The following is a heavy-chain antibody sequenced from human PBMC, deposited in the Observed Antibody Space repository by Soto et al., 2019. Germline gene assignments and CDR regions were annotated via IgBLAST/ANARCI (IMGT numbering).Heavy chain of an antibody. Sequence: PSETLSLTCTVSGGSITSYYWSWIRQPPGKGLKWIGYIYYSGSTNYNPSIKSRITISVDTSKNQFSLKLSSVSAADTAVFYCARHRGDGYNLDYWGQGTLVTVS. V-gene: IGHV4-59*08. D-gene: IGHD2-21*01. CDR3: ARHRGDGYNLDY. CDR1: GGSITSYY. J-gene: IGHJ4*02. CDR2: IYYSGST.